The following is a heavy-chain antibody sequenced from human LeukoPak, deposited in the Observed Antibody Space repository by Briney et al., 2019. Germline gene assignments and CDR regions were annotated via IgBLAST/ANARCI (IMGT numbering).Heavy chain of an antibody. V-gene: IGHV1-69*01. CDR1: GYTFTSYG. D-gene: IGHD2-2*01. J-gene: IGHJ4*02. Sequence: GASVKVSCKASGYTFTSYGISWVRQAPGQGLEWMGGIIPIFGTANYAQKFQGRVTITADESTSTAYMELSSLRSEDTAVYYCARDVGGYCSSTSCRDDYWGQGTLVTVSS. CDR2: IIPIFGTA. CDR3: ARDVGGYCSSTSCRDDY.